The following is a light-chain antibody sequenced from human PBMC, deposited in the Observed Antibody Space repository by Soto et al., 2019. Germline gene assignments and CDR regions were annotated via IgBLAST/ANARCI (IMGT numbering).Light chain of an antibody. V-gene: IGKV1-5*03. J-gene: IGKJ2*01. CDR2: KAS. Sequence: DIQMTQSPSTLSASVGDRVTITCRASESISPWLAWYQQKPGKAPKILIYKASSLEGGVPSRFSGSESGTEFTLTISSLQPDDFATYYCQQYKTYSRTFGQGTKLEIK. CDR3: QQYKTYSRT. CDR1: ESISPW.